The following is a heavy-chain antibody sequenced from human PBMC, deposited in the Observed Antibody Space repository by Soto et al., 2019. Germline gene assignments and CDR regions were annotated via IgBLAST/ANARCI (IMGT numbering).Heavy chain of an antibody. CDR3: ARRWGDYFDY. Sequence: SETLSLTCIVSGGSISSYYWSWIRQPPGKGLEWIGYIYYSGSTNYNPSLKSRVTISVDTSKNQFSLKLSLKLSSVTAADTAVYYCARRWGDYFDYWGQGTLVTVPQ. V-gene: IGHV4-59*08. CDR1: GGSISSYY. D-gene: IGHD3-16*01. CDR2: IYYSGST. J-gene: IGHJ4*02.